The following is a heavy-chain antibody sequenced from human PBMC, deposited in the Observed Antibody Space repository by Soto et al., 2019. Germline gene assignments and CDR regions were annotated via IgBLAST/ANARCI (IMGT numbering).Heavy chain of an antibody. Sequence: QVQLVQSGAEVKNPGASVKVSCKASGYTFTNFYIHWVRQAPGQGLEWMSIINPNGGSTNYAQNLQGRVTLTRDTSTNTVYMELSSLRSEDTAVYYCARGLTSGDYWGQGTLVTVSS. CDR1: GYTFTNFY. J-gene: IGHJ4*02. CDR2: INPNGGST. V-gene: IGHV1-46*01. CDR3: ARGLTSGDY.